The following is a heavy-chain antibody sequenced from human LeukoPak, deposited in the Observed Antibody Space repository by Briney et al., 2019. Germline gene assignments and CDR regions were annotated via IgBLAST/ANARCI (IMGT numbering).Heavy chain of an antibody. V-gene: IGHV3-30*03. J-gene: IGHJ4*02. D-gene: IGHD3-10*01. CDR3: TRGYGSFDN. Sequence: GGSLRLSCAASGFTFISYDMHWVRQAPGKGLEWVAIISYDGNEKYYADSVKGRFTISRDNSKNTLYLQMNSLIAEDTAVYYCTRGYGSFDNWGQGTLVTVSS. CDR2: ISYDGNEK. CDR1: GFTFISYD.